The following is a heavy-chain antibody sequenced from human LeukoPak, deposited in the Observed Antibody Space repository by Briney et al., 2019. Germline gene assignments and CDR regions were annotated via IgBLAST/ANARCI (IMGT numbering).Heavy chain of an antibody. V-gene: IGHV3-48*01. CDR3: ARVRGRYCGGDCYSDC. CDR2: ISSSSSTI. J-gene: IGHJ4*02. D-gene: IGHD2-21*02. CDR1: GFTFSSYS. Sequence: GGSLRLSCAASGFTFSSYSMNWVRQAPGKGLEWVSYISSSSSTIYYADSVKGRFTISRDNAKNSLYLQMNSLRAEDTAVYYCARVRGRYCGGDCYSDCWGQGTLVTVSS.